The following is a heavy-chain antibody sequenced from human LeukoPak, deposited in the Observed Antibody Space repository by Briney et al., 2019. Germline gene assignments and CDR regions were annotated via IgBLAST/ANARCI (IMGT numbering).Heavy chain of an antibody. D-gene: IGHD3-10*01. CDR3: AKDTGLWFGELFSYFDY. J-gene: IGHJ4*02. CDR1: GFTFDDHA. CDR2: ISWNSGSI. Sequence: GGSLRLSCAASGFTFDDHAMHWVRQAPGKGLEWVSGISWNSGSIGYADSVKGRFTISRDNAKNSLYLQMNSLRAEDTALYYCAKDTGLWFGELFSYFDYWGQGTLVTVSS. V-gene: IGHV3-9*01.